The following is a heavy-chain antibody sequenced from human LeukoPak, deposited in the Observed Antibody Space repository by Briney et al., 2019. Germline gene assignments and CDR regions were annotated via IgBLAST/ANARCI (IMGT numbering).Heavy chain of an antibody. V-gene: IGHV3-11*04. D-gene: IGHD3-22*01. CDR2: ISSSGSTI. J-gene: IGHJ4*02. Sequence: GGSLRLSCAASGFTFTDYYMSWIRQAPGKGLEWVSYISSSGSTIYYADSVKGRFTISRDNAKNSLYLQMNSLRAEDTAVYYCATSPYYYDSSGYRDYWGQGTLVTVSS. CDR3: ATSPYYYDSSGYRDY. CDR1: GFTFTDYY.